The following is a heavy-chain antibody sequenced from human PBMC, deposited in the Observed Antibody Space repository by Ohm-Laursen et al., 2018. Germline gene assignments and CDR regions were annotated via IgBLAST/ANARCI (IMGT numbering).Heavy chain of an antibody. D-gene: IGHD5-24*01. V-gene: IGHV3-9*01. J-gene: IGHJ4*02. CDR3: AKDKERDGYNSGPDY. CDR1: GFTFSSYA. Sequence: SLRLSCAASGFTFSSYAMSWVRQAPGKGLEWVSGISWNSGSIGYADSVKGRFTISRDNAKNSLYLQMNSLRAEDTALCYCAKDKERDGYNSGPDYWGQGTLVTVSS. CDR2: ISWNSGSI.